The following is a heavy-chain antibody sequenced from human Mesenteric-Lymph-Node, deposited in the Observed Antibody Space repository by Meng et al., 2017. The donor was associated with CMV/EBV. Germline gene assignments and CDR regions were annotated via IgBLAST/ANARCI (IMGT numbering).Heavy chain of an antibody. CDR3: ARPYYYGSGSYYMAGYFDL. V-gene: IGHV1-3*01. CDR1: FTSCE. Sequence: FTSCEMHWVRQAPGQRLEWMGCINAGNGNTKYSQKFQGRVTITRDTSASTAYMELSSLRSEDTAVYYCARPYYYGSGSYYMAGYFDLWGRGTLVTVSS. CDR2: INAGNGNT. J-gene: IGHJ2*01. D-gene: IGHD3-10*01.